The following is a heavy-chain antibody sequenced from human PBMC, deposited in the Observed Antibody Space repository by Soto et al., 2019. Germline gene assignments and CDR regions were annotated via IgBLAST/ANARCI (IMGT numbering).Heavy chain of an antibody. Sequence: GGSLRLSCAASGFTFDDYTMHWVRQAPGKGLEWVSLISWDGGSTYYADSVKGRFTISRDNSKNPLYLQMNSLRTEDTALYYCAKAPIDSSSWYSSYYGMDVWGQGTTVTVSS. CDR3: AKAPIDSSSWYSSYYGMDV. V-gene: IGHV3-43*01. CDR1: GFTFDDYT. J-gene: IGHJ6*02. D-gene: IGHD6-13*01. CDR2: ISWDGGST.